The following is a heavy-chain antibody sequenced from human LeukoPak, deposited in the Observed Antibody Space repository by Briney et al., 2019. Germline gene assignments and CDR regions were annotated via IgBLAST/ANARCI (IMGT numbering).Heavy chain of an antibody. CDR3: ARPLGTVVTPLDY. Sequence: KPGGSLRLSCAASGFTVRNGWMSWVRQAPGKGLEWVSSISSSSSYIYYADSVKGRFTISRDNAKNSLYLQMNSLRAEDTAVYYCARPLGTVVTPLDYWGQGTLVTVSS. CDR1: GFTVRNGW. V-gene: IGHV3-21*01. J-gene: IGHJ4*02. D-gene: IGHD4-23*01. CDR2: ISSSSSYI.